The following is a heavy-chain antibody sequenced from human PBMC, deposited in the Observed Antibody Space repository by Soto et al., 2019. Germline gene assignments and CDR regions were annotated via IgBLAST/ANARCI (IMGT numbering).Heavy chain of an antibody. CDR1: GGTFSSYA. J-gene: IGHJ5*02. CDR3: GRDLRGWLHPTTGLFDP. D-gene: IGHD5-12*01. Sequence: QVQLVQSGAEVKKPGSSVKVSCKASGGTFSSYAISWVRQAPGQGLEWMGGIIPIFGTANYVQKFQGRVTITADKSTSTDYMELSSLISEDTAGYYCGRDLRGWLHPTTGLFDPWGQGTLVTVSS. V-gene: IGHV1-69*06. CDR2: IIPIFGTA.